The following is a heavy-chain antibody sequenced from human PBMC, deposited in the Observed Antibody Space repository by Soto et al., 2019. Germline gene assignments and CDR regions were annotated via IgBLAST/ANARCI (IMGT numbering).Heavy chain of an antibody. J-gene: IGHJ4*02. Sequence: GGSLRLSCAASGFTFSSYWMSWVHQAPGKGLEWVSTITDTGGDTKYADSVRGRFTMSRDNSKKTLYLQMNSLRVEDSALYYCARGSTDSYPGSRIFDFWGRGTLVTVSS. CDR1: GFTFSSYW. CDR3: ARGSTDSYPGSRIFDF. V-gene: IGHV3-23*01. D-gene: IGHD3-10*01. CDR2: ITDTGGDT.